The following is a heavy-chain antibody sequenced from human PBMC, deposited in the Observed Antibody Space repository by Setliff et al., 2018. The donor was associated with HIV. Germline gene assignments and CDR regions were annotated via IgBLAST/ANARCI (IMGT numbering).Heavy chain of an antibody. D-gene: IGHD3-10*01. Sequence: SETLSLTCTVSGGSISSYYWSWIRQPPGKGLEWIGYIYYSGSTNYNPSLKSLVTISVDTSKNQFSLKLSSVTAADTAVYYCARFPVVRATFDYWGQGTLVTVSS. CDR2: IYYSGST. J-gene: IGHJ4*02. V-gene: IGHV4-59*01. CDR3: ARFPVVRATFDY. CDR1: GGSISSYY.